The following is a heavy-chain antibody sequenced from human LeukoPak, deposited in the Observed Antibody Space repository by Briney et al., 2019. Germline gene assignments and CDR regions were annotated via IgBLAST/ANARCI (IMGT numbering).Heavy chain of an antibody. CDR1: GCTFSSYA. D-gene: IGHD6-13*01. CDR3: ARYEYSSRRFDP. Sequence: GGSLTLACAASGCTFSSYAMSWVRQAPGRGLEWVSAISGSGGSTYYADSVKGRFTISRDNSKNTLYLQMNSLRAEDTAVYYCARYEYSSRRFDPWGQGTLVTVSS. CDR2: ISGSGGST. V-gene: IGHV3-23*01. J-gene: IGHJ5*02.